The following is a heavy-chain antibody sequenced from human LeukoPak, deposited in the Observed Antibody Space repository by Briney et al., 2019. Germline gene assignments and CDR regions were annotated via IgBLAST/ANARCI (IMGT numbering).Heavy chain of an antibody. J-gene: IGHJ4*02. V-gene: IGHV3-15*01. Sequence: LGGSLRLSCAASGFSFMNAWMIWVRQAPGKGLEWVGRIKSNADGGTPDYAAPARGRFTISRDDSKNTLYLQMNSLKTEDTAVYYCTTFYHEYSPYWGRGTLVTVSS. D-gene: IGHD2/OR15-2a*01. CDR2: IKSNADGGTP. CDR3: TTFYHEYSPY. CDR1: GFSFMNAW.